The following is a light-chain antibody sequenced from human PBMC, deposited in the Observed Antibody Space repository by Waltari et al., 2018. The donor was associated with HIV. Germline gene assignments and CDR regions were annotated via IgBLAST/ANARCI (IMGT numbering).Light chain of an antibody. V-gene: IGLV2-23*02. J-gene: IGLJ2*01. CDR3: CSYAGVDTPVV. CDR1: SSDVGRYTL. Sequence: QSALTHHASLSGSPGQSITISCSGTSSDVGRYTLVSWYQQHPGKVPKLIIYEVTKRPSDVSNRFSASKSGDTASLTISGLQPEDEADYYCCSYAGVDTPVVFGGGTKLTVL. CDR2: EVT.